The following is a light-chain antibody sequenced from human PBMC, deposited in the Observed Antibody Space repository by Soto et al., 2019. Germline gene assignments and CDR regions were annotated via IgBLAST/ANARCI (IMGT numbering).Light chain of an antibody. CDR2: DAS. CDR1: QSISSW. J-gene: IGKJ1*01. V-gene: IGKV1-5*01. Sequence: DIHMTQSPSTLSASVGDRVTITYRASQSISSWLAWYQQKPGKAPKLLIYDASSLESGVPSRFSGSGSGTEFTLTISSLQPDDFATYYCQQYNSYSWTFGQGTKVDI. CDR3: QQYNSYSWT.